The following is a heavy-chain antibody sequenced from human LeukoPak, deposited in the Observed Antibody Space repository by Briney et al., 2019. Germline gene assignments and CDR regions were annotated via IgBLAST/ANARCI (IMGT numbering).Heavy chain of an antibody. CDR2: MYYSGST. CDR1: GVSISSGSYY. Sequence: PSQTLSLTCTVSGVSISSGSYYWGWIRQPPGKGLEWIGSMYYSGSTYYNPSLKSRVTISVDTSKNQFSLKLSSVTAADTAVYYCARHWAVAVRGATYPPGDYWGQGTLVTVSS. D-gene: IGHD3-10*01. V-gene: IGHV4-39*01. CDR3: ARHWAVAVRGATYPPGDY. J-gene: IGHJ4*02.